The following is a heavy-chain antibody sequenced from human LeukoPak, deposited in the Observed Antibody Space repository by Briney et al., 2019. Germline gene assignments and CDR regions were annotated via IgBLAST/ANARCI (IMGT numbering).Heavy chain of an antibody. CDR1: GYSLTSYW. D-gene: IGHD3-10*01. Sequence: GESLQISCKGSGYSLTSYWIGWVRQMPGKGLEWMGFIYPGDSDTRYSPSFQGQVTISADTSISSAYLQWSSLKASDTAMYYCARRTMVRGAYGVDVWGQGTTVTVSS. CDR3: ARRTMVRGAYGVDV. CDR2: IYPGDSDT. V-gene: IGHV5-51*01. J-gene: IGHJ6*02.